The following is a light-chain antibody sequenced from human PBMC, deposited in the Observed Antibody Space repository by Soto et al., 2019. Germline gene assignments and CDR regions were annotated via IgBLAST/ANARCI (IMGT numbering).Light chain of an antibody. V-gene: IGLV1-40*01. CDR2: GNS. Sequence: QSVLTQPPSVSGAPGQRITISCTGSSSNIGARYDSHWYQQLPGTAPKLLIYGNSNRPSGVPTRCSGSKSGASTSLAITGLHAEDGADYYRQSLYSTLSGYVFRTGTKLTVL. CDR1: SSNIGARYD. J-gene: IGLJ1*01. CDR3: QSLYSTLSGYV.